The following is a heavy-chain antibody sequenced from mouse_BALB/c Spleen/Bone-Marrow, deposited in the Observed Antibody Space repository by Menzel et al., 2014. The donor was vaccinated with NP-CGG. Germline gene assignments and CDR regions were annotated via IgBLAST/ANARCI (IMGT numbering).Heavy chain of an antibody. Sequence: EVQLQQSGPELVKPGASVKISCKASGYIFTDYNMHWVKQSHGKSLEWIGYIYPYNGGTGYNQKFKSKATLTVDNSSSTAYMELRSLTSEDSAVYYWARFRYDWYFDVWGAGTTVTVSS. J-gene: IGHJ1*01. V-gene: IGHV1S29*02. CDR2: IYPYNGGT. CDR1: GYIFTDYN. CDR3: ARFRYDWYFDV. D-gene: IGHD2-14*01.